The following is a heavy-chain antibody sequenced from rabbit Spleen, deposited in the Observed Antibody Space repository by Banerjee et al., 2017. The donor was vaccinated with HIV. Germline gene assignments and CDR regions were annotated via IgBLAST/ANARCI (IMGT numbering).Heavy chain of an antibody. Sequence: EQLEESGGGLVKPEGSLTLTCKASGVSLNDKDVMCWVRQAPGKGLEWIACIYSGSSGDTYYASWAKGRFTISKTSSTTVTLQMTSLTDADTATYFCARDLTNVIGWNFGWWGPGTLVTVS. J-gene: IGHJ4*01. V-gene: IGHV1S45*01. CDR3: ARDLTNVIGWNFGW. CDR2: IYSGSSGDT. D-gene: IGHD1-1*01. CDR1: GVSLNDKDV.